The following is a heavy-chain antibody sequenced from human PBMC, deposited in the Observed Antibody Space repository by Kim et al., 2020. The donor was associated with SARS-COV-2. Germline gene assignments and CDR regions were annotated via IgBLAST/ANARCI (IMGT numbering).Heavy chain of an antibody. J-gene: IGHJ5*02. D-gene: IGHD5-12*01. CDR2: ISDSGTT. CDR1: GGSMTSYY. Sequence: SETLSLTCTVSGGSMTSYYWSWIRQPPGKGLEWMGFISDSGTTSYNPSLKTRVSISLDTSKNQFSLKLSSVAAADTAVYYCARDSGYSAYDVFMRHTWFDPWGQGTLVTVTS. V-gene: IGHV4-59*01. CDR3: ARDSGYSAYDVFMRHTWFDP.